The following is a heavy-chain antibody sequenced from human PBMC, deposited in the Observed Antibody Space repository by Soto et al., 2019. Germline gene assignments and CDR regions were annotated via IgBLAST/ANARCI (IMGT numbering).Heavy chain of an antibody. CDR1: GFTPSRLS. J-gene: IGHJ3*02. CDR2: INSAGSII. V-gene: IGHV3-48*01. D-gene: IGHD3-9*01. CDR3: APGTDFGWLANPNQALAI. Sequence: EVQLVQSGGALVQPGGSLRLSCAASGFTPSRLSMNWVRQAPGKGLEWISYINSAGSIIYYADSVKGRFTISRDNAKNSLYLQMNSLTAADTAVYYCAPGTDFGWLANPNQALAIWGQGTMVTVSS.